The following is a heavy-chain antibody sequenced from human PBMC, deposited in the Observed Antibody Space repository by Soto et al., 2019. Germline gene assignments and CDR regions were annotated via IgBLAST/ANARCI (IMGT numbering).Heavy chain of an antibody. CDR3: TKSRGSSLGY. D-gene: IGHD6-6*01. CDR1: GSPFMNHA. Sequence: GGSLRLSCVTSGSPFMNHALTWVRQAPGKGLEWVSTISGGVGSTYYADSVKGRFTLSRDKSKNTLYLQMSGLRAEDTAFYDCTKSRGSSLGYWGQGTLVTVSS. V-gene: IGHV3-23*01. J-gene: IGHJ4*02. CDR2: ISGGVGST.